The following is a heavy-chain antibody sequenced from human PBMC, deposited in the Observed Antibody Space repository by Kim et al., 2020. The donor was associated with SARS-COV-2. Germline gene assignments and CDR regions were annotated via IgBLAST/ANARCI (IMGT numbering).Heavy chain of an antibody. D-gene: IGHD3-10*01. CDR3: ARDGLLWFGESDGMDV. V-gene: IGHV4-30-2*04. J-gene: IGHJ6*02. Sequence: SLKGRVTISVDTSKNQFSLKLSSVTAADTAVYYCARDGLLWFGESDGMDVWGQGTTVTVSS.